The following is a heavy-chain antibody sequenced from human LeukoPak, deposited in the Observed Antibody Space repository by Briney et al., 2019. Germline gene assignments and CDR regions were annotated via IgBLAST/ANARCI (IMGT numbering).Heavy chain of an antibody. D-gene: IGHD6-13*01. V-gene: IGHV1-8*01. CDR2: MNPNSGNT. CDR1: GYTFTSHD. Sequence: ASVKVSCKASGYTFTSHDINWVRQATGQGLEWMGWMNPNSGNTGYAQKFQGRVTMTRNTSISTAYMELSSLRSEDTAVYYCARAASYSSSGKTRKNYYFDYWGQGTLVTVSS. CDR3: ARAASYSSSGKTRKNYYFDY. J-gene: IGHJ4*02.